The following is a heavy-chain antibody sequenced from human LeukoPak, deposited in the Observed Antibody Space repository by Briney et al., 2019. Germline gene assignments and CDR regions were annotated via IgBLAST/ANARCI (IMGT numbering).Heavy chain of an antibody. CDR3: ARDLRKYYYDSSGYYLDY. CDR1: GFTFSSYS. Sequence: GGSLRLSCAASGFTFSSYSMNWVSQAQGKGLEWVSSISSSSSYIYYADSVKGRFTISRDNAKNSLYLQMNSLRAEDTAVYYCARDLRKYYYDSSGYYLDYWGQGTLVTVSS. J-gene: IGHJ4*02. CDR2: ISSSSSYI. D-gene: IGHD3-22*01. V-gene: IGHV3-21*01.